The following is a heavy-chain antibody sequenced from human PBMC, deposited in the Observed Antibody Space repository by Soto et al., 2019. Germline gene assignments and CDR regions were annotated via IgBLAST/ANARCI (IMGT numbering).Heavy chain of an antibody. J-gene: IGHJ4*02. CDR1: GFNFGFYA. V-gene: IGHV3-30-3*01. Sequence: QVQLVESGGGVVQPGRSLRLSCAASGFNFGFYAMHWVRQAPGKGLEWVAVISYDGSNHYHADSVKGRFTISRDNSRNTLYLQMNSLRPEDTAIYFCARDPVTKYYGSGSKFDFWGQGTLVIVSS. CDR2: ISYDGSNH. CDR3: ARDPVTKYYGSGSKFDF. D-gene: IGHD3-10*01.